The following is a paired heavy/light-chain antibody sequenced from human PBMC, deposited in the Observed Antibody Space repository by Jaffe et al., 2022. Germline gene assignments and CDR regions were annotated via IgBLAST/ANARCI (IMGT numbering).Heavy chain of an antibody. D-gene: IGHD2-15*01. J-gene: IGHJ5*02. Sequence: QVQMVQSGAEVREPGASVKVSCKASRNTFTGYYIHWVRQAPGQGLEWMAWINPNNGDTSYALNLRGRVTVTWDTSITTAYMELRRLTSDDTAVYYCAGHTRGGQWFDPWGQGTLVTVSS. CDR2: INPNNGDT. CDR1: RNTFTGYY. CDR3: AGHTRGGQWFDP. V-gene: IGHV1-2*02.
Light chain of an antibody. CDR1: SSDVGGYMY. J-gene: IGLJ1*01. CDR3: TSYAGSNLYV. CDR2: DVS. V-gene: IGLV2-8*01. Sequence: QSALTQPPSASGSLGQSVTISCTGTSSDVGGYMYVSWYQQHPGKAPKLMIYDVSKRPSGVPDRFSGSKSGNTASLTVSGLQAEDEADYYCTSYAGSNLYVFGTGTKVTVL.